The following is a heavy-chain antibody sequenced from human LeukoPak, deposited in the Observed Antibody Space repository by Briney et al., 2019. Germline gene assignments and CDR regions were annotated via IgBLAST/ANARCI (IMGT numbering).Heavy chain of an antibody. CDR2: MNPNSGNT. D-gene: IGHD6-13*01. V-gene: IGHV1-8*03. CDR3: ARVGIAAAGIDY. CDR1: GYTFTSYD. Sequence: ASVTVSCTASGYTFTSYDINWVRQATGLGLEWMGWMNPNSGNTGYAQKVQGRITITRNTSISTAYMELSSQRTEDTAVYYSARVGIAAAGIDYWGQGTLVTVSS. J-gene: IGHJ4*02.